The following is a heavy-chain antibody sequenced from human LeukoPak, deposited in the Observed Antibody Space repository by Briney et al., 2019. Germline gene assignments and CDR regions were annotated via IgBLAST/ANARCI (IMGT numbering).Heavy chain of an antibody. CDR3: ATGKSCSSTSCYYYYYGMDV. CDR2: FDPEDGET. V-gene: IGHV1-24*01. D-gene: IGHD2-2*01. Sequence: ASVKVSCKVSGYTLTELSMHWVRQAPGKGLEWMEGFDPEDGETIYAQKFQGRVTMTEDTSTDTAYMELSSLRSEDTAVYYCATGKSCSSTSCYYYYYGMDVWGQGTTVTVSS. J-gene: IGHJ6*02. CDR1: GYTLTELS.